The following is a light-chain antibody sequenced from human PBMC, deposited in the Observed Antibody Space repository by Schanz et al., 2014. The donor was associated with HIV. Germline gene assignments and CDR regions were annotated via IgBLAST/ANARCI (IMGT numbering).Light chain of an antibody. V-gene: IGKV3-20*01. CDR2: GAS. CDR1: QSLTTNY. CDR3: QQYGSSLPT. J-gene: IGKJ1*01. Sequence: ETVLTQSPGSLSLSPGDRATLSCRASQSLTTNYLAWYQQKLGQAPRLLIYGASSRATGIPDRFSGSGSGTDFTLTISRLEPEDFAVYYCQQYGSSLPTFGQGTKVEIK.